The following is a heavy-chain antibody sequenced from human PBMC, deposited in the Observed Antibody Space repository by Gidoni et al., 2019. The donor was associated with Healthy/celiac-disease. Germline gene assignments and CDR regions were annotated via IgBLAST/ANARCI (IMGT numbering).Heavy chain of an antibody. J-gene: IGHJ4*02. Sequence: EVQLVESGGGLVKPGGSLSLSCAASGFTFSSYSMNWVRPAPGKGLEWVSSISSSSSYIYYADSVKGRFTISRDNAKNSLYLQMNSLRAEDTAVYYCARDSRWPEVGTGDYWGQGTLVTVSS. D-gene: IGHD1-26*01. V-gene: IGHV3-21*01. CDR1: GFTFSSYS. CDR2: ISSSSSYI. CDR3: ARDSRWPEVGTGDY.